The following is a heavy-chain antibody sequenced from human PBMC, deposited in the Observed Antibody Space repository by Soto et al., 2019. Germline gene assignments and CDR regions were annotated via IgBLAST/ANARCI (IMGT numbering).Heavy chain of an antibody. CDR2: ISSSSSYI. D-gene: IGHD2-2*01. J-gene: IGHJ4*02. V-gene: IGHV3-21*01. CDR1: GFTFSSYS. CDR3: ARDVGYCSSNSCYFDY. Sequence: GGSLRLSCAASGFTFSSYSMNWVRQAPGKGLEWVSSISSSSSYIYYADSVKGRFTISRDNAKNSLYLQMNSLRAEDTAVYYCARDVGYCSSNSCYFDYWGQGTLVTVSS.